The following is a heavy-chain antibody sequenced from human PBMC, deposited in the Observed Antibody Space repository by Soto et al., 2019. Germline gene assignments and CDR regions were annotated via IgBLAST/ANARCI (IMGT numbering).Heavy chain of an antibody. CDR2: IYYSGST. CDR3: ARDRGLDYDSSGYRGGFDY. Sequence: SETLSLTCTVSGGSISSGDYYWSWIRQPPGKGLEWIGYIYYSGSTYYNPSLKSRVTISVDTSKNQFSLKLSSVTAADTAVYYCARDRGLDYDSSGYRGGFDYWGQGSLVTVSS. D-gene: IGHD3-22*01. V-gene: IGHV4-30-4*01. CDR1: GGSISSGDYY. J-gene: IGHJ4*02.